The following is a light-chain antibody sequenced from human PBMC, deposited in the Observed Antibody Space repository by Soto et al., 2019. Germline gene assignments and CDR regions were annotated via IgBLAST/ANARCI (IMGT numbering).Light chain of an antibody. J-gene: IGKJ1*01. CDR3: QQYNIWPPWT. CDR1: QNVRTF. CDR2: GAS. Sequence: EVVLTQSPATLSLSPGERATLSCRASQNVRTFLDWYQQKPGQPPRLLIYGASNRATGIPARFSGSGSGTDFTLTISSLEPEDFAVYFCQQYNIWPPWTFGHGTKVEIK. V-gene: IGKV3-11*01.